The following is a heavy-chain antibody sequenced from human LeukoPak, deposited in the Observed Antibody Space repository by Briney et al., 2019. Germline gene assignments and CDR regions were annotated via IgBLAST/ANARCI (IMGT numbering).Heavy chain of an antibody. V-gene: IGHV3-53*01. CDR3: ARSTSYHFDS. CDR1: GFTVSTNY. D-gene: IGHD2-2*01. Sequence: PGGSLRLSCAASGFTVSTNYLSWVRQAPGQGLEWVSVIYAGGAAYYADYVKGRFTISRDTSNNTLILQMHSLGVEDTAVYYCARSTSYHFDSWGQGTPVTVSS. CDR2: IYAGGAA. J-gene: IGHJ4*02.